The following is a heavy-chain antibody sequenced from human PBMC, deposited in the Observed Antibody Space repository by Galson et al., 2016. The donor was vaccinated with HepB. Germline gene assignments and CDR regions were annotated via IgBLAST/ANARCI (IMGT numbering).Heavy chain of an antibody. V-gene: IGHV3-64*01. CDR2: INSNGGST. CDR3: ARVGFGLLTGYHDDHYDMDV. D-gene: IGHD3-9*01. Sequence: SLRLSCAASGFTFSNYAMHWVRQAPGKGLEFVSAINSNGGSTFYAISVKGRFTISRDNSENRLYLQMDSLRLEDMDVYYCARVGFGLLTGYHDDHYDMDVWGQGILVTVSS. J-gene: IGHJ6*02. CDR1: GFTFSNYA.